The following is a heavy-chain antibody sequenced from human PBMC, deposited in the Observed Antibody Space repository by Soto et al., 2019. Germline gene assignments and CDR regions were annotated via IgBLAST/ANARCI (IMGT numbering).Heavy chain of an antibody. CDR2: IYYSGST. D-gene: IGHD3-3*01. CDR1: GGSISSGDYY. Sequence: PSETLSLTCTVSGGSISSGDYYWSWIRQPPGKGLEWIGYIYYSGSTYYNPSLKSRVTISVDTSKNQFSLKLSSVTAADTAVYYCARVDVTIFGVVILDYWGQGTLVTVSS. J-gene: IGHJ4*02. V-gene: IGHV4-30-4*01. CDR3: ARVDVTIFGVVILDY.